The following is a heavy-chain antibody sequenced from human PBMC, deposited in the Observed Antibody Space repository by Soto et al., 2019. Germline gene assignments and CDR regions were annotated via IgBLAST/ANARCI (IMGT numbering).Heavy chain of an antibody. D-gene: IGHD2-2*02. CDR2: IYYSGST. V-gene: IGHV4-59*01. Sequence: SETLSLTCTVSGGSISSYYWSWIRQPPGKGLEWIGYIYYSGSTNYNPSLKSRVTISVDTSKNQFSLKLSSLTAADTAVFYCARGYCSSTSCYMDWFDPWGQGTLVTVSS. CDR1: GGSISSYY. CDR3: ARGYCSSTSCYMDWFDP. J-gene: IGHJ5*02.